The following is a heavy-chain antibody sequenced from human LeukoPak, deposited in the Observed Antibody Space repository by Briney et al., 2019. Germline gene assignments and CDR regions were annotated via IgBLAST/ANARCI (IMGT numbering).Heavy chain of an antibody. V-gene: IGHV4-34*01. D-gene: IGHD5/OR15-5a*01. CDR3: ARDPRVVSSEGTFDY. Sequence: ASETLSLTCAVYGGSFSGYYWSWIRQPPGKGLEGIREINHSGSTNYNPSLKGRVTISVDTSKNQFSLKLSSVTAADTAVYYCARDPRVVSSEGTFDYWGQGTLVTVSS. CDR2: INHSGST. J-gene: IGHJ4*02. CDR1: GGSFSGYY.